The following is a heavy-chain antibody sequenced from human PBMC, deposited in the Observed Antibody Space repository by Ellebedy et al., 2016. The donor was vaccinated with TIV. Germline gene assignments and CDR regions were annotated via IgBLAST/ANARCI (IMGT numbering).Heavy chain of an antibody. D-gene: IGHD3-16*01. CDR2: IYSGGTT. CDR1: GFTVSSNY. Sequence: PGGSLRLSCAASGFTVSSNYMTWVRQAPGRGLEWVSVIYSGGTTHYADSVKGRFTISRDNAKSSLYLQMTSLRAEDTAVYYCAREAISYATSGYYFDYWGQGTLVTVSS. V-gene: IGHV3-53*01. J-gene: IGHJ4*02. CDR3: AREAISYATSGYYFDY.